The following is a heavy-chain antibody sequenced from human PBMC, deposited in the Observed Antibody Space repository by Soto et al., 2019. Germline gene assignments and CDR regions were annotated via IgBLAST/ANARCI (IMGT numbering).Heavy chain of an antibody. V-gene: IGHV4-34*01. CDR2: INHKGST. CDR3: ARETRQQPAFDY. D-gene: IGHD6-13*01. J-gene: IGHJ4*02. CDR1: GGSFSGYY. Sequence: QVQLQQWGAGLLKPSETLSLTCAVYGGSFSGYYWSWIRQPPGKGLEWIGEINHKGSTNYNPSLKSRVTISVDTAKNQFSLKLSSVTAADTAVYYCARETRQQPAFDYWGQGTLVTVSS.